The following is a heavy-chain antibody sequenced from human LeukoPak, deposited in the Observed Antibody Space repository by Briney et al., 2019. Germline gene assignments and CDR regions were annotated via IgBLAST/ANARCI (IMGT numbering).Heavy chain of an antibody. V-gene: IGHV3-30*02. CDR3: ARDFPDY. J-gene: IGHJ4*02. CDR1: RFSFSSYG. Sequence: GESLRVSCGASRFSFSSYGMHWVRQAPGKGLEWVAFIRYDGSKKYYADSLKGRFTVSRDNSRNTLYLQMNSLRAEDTAVYYCARDFPDYWGQGILVTVSS. CDR2: IRYDGSKK.